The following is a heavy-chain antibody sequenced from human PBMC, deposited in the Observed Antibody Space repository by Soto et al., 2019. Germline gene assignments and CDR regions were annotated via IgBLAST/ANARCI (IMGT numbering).Heavy chain of an antibody. CDR2: IYYSGST. J-gene: IGHJ5*02. V-gene: IGHV4-31*03. D-gene: IGHD1-7*01. Sequence: QVQLQESGPGLVKPSQTLSLTCTVSGGSISSGGYYWSWIRQHPGKALEWIGYIYYSGSTYYNPSLQSRVTISVDTSKNQFSLKLSSVTAADTAVYYCARDVNWNYRGWFDPLGQGTLVTVSS. CDR1: GGSISSGGYY. CDR3: ARDVNWNYRGWFDP.